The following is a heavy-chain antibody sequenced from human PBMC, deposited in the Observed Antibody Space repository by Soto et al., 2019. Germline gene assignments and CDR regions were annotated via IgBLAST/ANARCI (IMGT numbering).Heavy chain of an antibody. Sequence: QVQLVESGGGVVQPGRSLRLSCAASGFTFSSYGMHWVRQAPGKGLEWVAVIWYDGSNKYYADSVKGRFTISRDNSKNTLYLQMNSLRAEDTAVYYCARERLSSGWGEDYWCQGTLVTVSS. CDR3: ARERLSSGWGEDY. D-gene: IGHD6-19*01. CDR1: GFTFSSYG. CDR2: IWYDGSNK. V-gene: IGHV3-33*01. J-gene: IGHJ4*02.